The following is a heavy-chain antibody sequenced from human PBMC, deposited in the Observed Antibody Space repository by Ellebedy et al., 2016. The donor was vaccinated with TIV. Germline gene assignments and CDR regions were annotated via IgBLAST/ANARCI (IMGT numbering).Heavy chain of an antibody. Sequence: GESLKISCEASGFTFNTFWMGWIRQAPGKGLEYVAHIRYDEIDTYHADSVKGRFTISRDNARKSVYLQMHSLRVYDTAMYYCARDTVVVPAGDAFDIWGQGTMVTVSS. CDR1: GFTFNTFW. CDR2: IRYDEIDT. D-gene: IGHD2-2*01. J-gene: IGHJ3*02. V-gene: IGHV3-7*04. CDR3: ARDTVVVPAGDAFDI.